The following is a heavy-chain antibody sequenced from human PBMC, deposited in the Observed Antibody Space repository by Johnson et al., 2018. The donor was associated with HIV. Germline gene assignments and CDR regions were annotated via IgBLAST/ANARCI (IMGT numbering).Heavy chain of an antibody. CDR3: AKARSLLDYGGFDAFDI. J-gene: IGHJ3*02. CDR2: IYDGDTT. D-gene: IGHD4-23*01. V-gene: IGHV3-66*02. CDR1: GFTVSSNY. Sequence: VQLVESGGGLVQPGGSLRLSCAASGFTVSSNYMTWVRQAPGKRLEWVSVIYDGDTTYYTDSVKGRFTISRDDSKNTLYLQMNSLRPDDSAMYYCAKARSLLDYGGFDAFDIWGQGTLVIVSS.